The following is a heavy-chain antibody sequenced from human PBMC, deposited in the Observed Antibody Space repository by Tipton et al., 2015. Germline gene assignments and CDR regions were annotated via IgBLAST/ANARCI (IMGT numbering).Heavy chain of an antibody. CDR1: GGSISSSSYY. D-gene: IGHD6-19*01. CDR3: ARAVAGTFDY. J-gene: IGHJ4*02. Sequence: TLSLTCTVSGGSISSSSYYWAWIRQPPGKGLEWIGSMYYGGGTYYNPSLKSRVTISVDTSNNQFSLKLSSVTAADTAVYYCARAVAGTFDYWGQGTLVTVSS. CDR2: MYYGGGT. V-gene: IGHV4-39*07.